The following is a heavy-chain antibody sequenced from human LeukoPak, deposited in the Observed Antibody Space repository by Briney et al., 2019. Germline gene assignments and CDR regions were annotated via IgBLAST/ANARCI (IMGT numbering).Heavy chain of an antibody. CDR1: GFAFDDYA. CDR3: AKEGYYYDSSGYRAYYYYMDV. V-gene: IGHV3-43*02. CDR2: ISGDGVST. J-gene: IGHJ6*03. D-gene: IGHD3-22*01. Sequence: GGSLRLSCAASGFAFDDYAMHWVRQAPGKGLKWVSLISGDGVSTYYADSVKGRFTISRDNSKTSPYLQRNSLRTEDTACYYCAKEGYYYDSSGYRAYYYYMDVWGKGATVTVSS.